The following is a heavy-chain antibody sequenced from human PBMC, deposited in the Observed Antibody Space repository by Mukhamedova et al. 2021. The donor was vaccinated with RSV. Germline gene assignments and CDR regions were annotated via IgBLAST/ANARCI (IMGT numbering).Heavy chain of an antibody. V-gene: IGHV5-51*01. CDR3: ARQYGSGSLDF. D-gene: IGHD3-10*01. J-gene: IGHJ4*02. Sequence: EYMGIIYPGDSDSRYSPSFQGQVTISADTSITTPYLQWSSLKAYDTAIYYCARQYGSGSLDFLGQGTLVTVSS. CDR2: IYPGDSDS.